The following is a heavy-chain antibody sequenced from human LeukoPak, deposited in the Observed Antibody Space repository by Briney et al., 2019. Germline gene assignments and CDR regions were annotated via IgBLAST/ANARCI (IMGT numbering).Heavy chain of an antibody. J-gene: IGHJ4*02. CDR2: IYTSGST. CDR1: GGSISSGSHY. CDR3: AIAGYDFWSGYPYYFDY. V-gene: IGHV4-61*02. Sequence: SQTLSLTCTVSGGSISSGSHYWNWIRQPAGKGLEWIGRIYTSGSTNYNPSLKSRVTMSLDTSKNQFSLKLSSVTAADTAVYYCAIAGYDFWSGYPYYFDYWGQGTLVTVSS. D-gene: IGHD3-3*01.